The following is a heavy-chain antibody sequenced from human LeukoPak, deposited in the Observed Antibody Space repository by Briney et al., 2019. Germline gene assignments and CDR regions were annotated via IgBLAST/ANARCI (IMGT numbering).Heavy chain of an antibody. CDR2: ISAYNGNT. V-gene: IGHV1-18*01. CDR1: GYTFTSYG. D-gene: IGHD3-10*01. J-gene: IGHJ4*02. CDR3: ARADYYGSGSYYNLCDY. Sequence: ASVKVSCKASGYTFTSYGISWVRQAPGQGLEWMGWISAYNGNTNYAQKLQGRVTMTTDTSTSTAYMELSSLRSEDTAVYYCARADYYGSGSYYNLCDYWGQGTLVTVSS.